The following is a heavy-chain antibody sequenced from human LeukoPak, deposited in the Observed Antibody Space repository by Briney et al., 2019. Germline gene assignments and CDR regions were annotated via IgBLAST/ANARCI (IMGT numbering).Heavy chain of an antibody. CDR3: ARGGPAGGIRYCTNGVCATH. CDR1: GGTFSSYA. D-gene: IGHD2-8*01. J-gene: IGHJ4*02. Sequence: SVKVSCKASGGTFSSYAISWVRQAPGQGLEWMGGIIPIFGTANYAQKFQGRVTITTDVSTSTAYVELSSLRSEDTAVYYCARGGPAGGIRYCTNGVCATHWGQGTLVTVSS. CDR2: IIPIFGTA. V-gene: IGHV1-69*05.